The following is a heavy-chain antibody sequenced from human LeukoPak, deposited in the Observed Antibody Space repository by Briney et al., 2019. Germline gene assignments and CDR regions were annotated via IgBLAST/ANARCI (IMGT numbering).Heavy chain of an antibody. CDR2: IDPSDSET. CDR3: GRKISGSYYGLDY. CDR1: GYSFTNYW. V-gene: IGHV5-51*04. D-gene: IGHD1-26*01. J-gene: IGHJ4*02. Sequence: GESLKISCKGSGYSFTNYWIGWVRQMPGKGLEWMGIIDPSDSETRYSPSFQGQVTISVDKPISTAYLQWSSLKASDTAMYYCGRKISGSYYGLDYWGQGTLVT.